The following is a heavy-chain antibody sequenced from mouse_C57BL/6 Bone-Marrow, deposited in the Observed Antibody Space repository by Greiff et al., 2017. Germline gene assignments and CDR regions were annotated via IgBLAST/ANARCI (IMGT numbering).Heavy chain of an antibody. J-gene: IGHJ3*01. D-gene: IGHD2-4*01. V-gene: IGHV5-9*01. CDR1: GYTFSSYT. Sequence: EVMLVESGGGLVKPGASLKLSCAASGYTFSSYTMHWVRQTPGQRLEWIATIRGGGGDTYYPDSVKGRVTFSGDNANNTAYLQMSSLTSDDSAVYYCAIVGDYDKNWCAYWGQGTLVTVSA. CDR2: IRGGGGDT. CDR3: AIVGDYDKNWCAY.